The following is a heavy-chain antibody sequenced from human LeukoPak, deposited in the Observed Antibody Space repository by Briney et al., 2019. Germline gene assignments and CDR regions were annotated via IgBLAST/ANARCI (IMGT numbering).Heavy chain of an antibody. CDR3: ASDRYCSGGSCYPSPTDERYSDY. V-gene: IGHV3-30*03. J-gene: IGHJ4*02. CDR1: GLSFGSYG. CDR2: ISHEGSNK. D-gene: IGHD2-15*01. Sequence: SGGSLRLSCAASGLSFGSYGMHWVRQAPGKGLEWVAVISHEGSNKYYADSVRGRFTISRDNSKNTLYLQMNSLRAEDTAVYYCASDRYCSGGSCYPSPTDERYSDYWGQGTLVTVSS.